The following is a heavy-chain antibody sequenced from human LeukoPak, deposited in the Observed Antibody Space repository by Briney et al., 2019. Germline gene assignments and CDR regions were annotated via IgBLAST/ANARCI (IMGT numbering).Heavy chain of an antibody. CDR3: ARHVFWGIAAAGRYYFDY. V-gene: IGHV4-34*01. CDR2: INHSGST. Sequence: SETLSLTCAVYGGSFSGYYWSWIRQPPGKGLEWTGEINHSGSTNYNPSLKSRVTISVDTSKNQFSLKLSSVTAADTAVYYCARHVFWGIAAAGRYYFDYWGQGTLVTVSS. D-gene: IGHD6-13*01. CDR1: GGSFSGYY. J-gene: IGHJ4*02.